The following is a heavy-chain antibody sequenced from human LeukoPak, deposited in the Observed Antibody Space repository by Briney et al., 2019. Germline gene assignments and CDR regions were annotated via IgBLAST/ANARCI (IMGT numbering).Heavy chain of an antibody. CDR1: GGTFSSYA. Sequence: SVKVSCKASGGTFSSYAISWVRQAPGQGLEGMGRIIPIFGTANYAQKFQGRVTITTDESTSTAYMELSSLRSEDTAVYYCARRRESSGLIFDYWGQGTLVTVSS. CDR3: ARRRESSGLIFDY. D-gene: IGHD6-19*01. J-gene: IGHJ4*02. CDR2: IIPIFGTA. V-gene: IGHV1-69*05.